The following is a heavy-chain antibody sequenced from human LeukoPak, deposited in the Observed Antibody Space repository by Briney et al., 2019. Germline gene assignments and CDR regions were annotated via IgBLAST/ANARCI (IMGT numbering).Heavy chain of an antibody. CDR2: IIPIFGTA. D-gene: IGHD2-15*01. CDR1: GGTFSSYA. Sequence: SVKVSCKASGGTFSSYAISWVRQAPGQGLEWMGGIIPIFGTANYAQKFQGRVTITADESTSTAYMELSSLRSEDTAVYYCARHLKQLRVVDAFDIWGQGTMVTVSS. CDR3: ARHLKQLRVVDAFDI. V-gene: IGHV1-69*01. J-gene: IGHJ3*02.